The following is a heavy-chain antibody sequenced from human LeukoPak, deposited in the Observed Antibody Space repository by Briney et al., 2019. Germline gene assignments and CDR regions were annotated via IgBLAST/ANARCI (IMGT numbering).Heavy chain of an antibody. CDR2: IRSQAYGGTT. Sequence: GRSLRLSCTASGFTFGDYAMSWFRQAPGKGLEWVGFIRSQAYGGTTEYAASVKGRFTISRDDSKSIAYLQMNSLKTEDTAVYYCTRGDMDIVATRYDYWGQGTLVTVSS. D-gene: IGHD5-12*01. CDR3: TRGDMDIVATRYDY. V-gene: IGHV3-49*03. CDR1: GFTFGDYA. J-gene: IGHJ4*02.